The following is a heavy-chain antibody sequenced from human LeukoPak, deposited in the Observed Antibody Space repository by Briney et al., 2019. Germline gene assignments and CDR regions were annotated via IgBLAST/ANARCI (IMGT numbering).Heavy chain of an antibody. V-gene: IGHV4-34*01. CDR2: INHSGST. J-gene: IGHJ4*02. CDR1: GGSFSGYY. Sequence: NPSETLSLTRAVYGGSFSGYYWSWIRQPPGKGLEWIGEINHSGSTNYNPSLKSRVTISVDTSKNQFSLKLSSVTAADTAVYYCARTGEDTAMVFDYWGQGTLVTVSS. CDR3: ARTGEDTAMVFDY. D-gene: IGHD5-18*01.